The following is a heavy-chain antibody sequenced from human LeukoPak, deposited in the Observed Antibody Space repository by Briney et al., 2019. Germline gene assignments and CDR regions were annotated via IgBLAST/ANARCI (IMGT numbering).Heavy chain of an antibody. CDR3: ARVVYLLPDI. CDR2: ISNSGST. V-gene: IGHV4-39*07. D-gene: IGHD5/OR15-5a*01. Sequence: SETLSLTCSVSGGSISSSSYYWGWIRQPPGKGLEWIGSISNSGSTYYNPSLKSRVTISVDTSKNQFSLKLSSVTAADTAVYYCARVVYLLPDIWGQGTMVTVSS. J-gene: IGHJ3*02. CDR1: GGSISSSSYY.